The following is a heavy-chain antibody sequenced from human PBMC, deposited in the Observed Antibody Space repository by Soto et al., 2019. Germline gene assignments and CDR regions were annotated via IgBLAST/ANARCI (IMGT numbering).Heavy chain of an antibody. CDR2: IWYDGSNK. CDR3: ARDRLRYSSSCFDY. D-gene: IGHD6-6*01. J-gene: IGHJ4*02. CDR1: GFTFSSYG. Sequence: GGSLRLSCAASGFTFSSYGMHWVRQAPGKGLEWVAVIWYDGSNKYYADSVKGRFTISRDNSKNTLYLQMNSLRAEDTAVYYCARDRLRYSSSCFDYWGQGTLVTVSS. V-gene: IGHV3-33*01.